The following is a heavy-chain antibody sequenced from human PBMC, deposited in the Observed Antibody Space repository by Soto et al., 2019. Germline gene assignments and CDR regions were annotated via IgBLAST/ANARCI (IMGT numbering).Heavy chain of an antibody. V-gene: IGHV4-59*01. CDR1: GGSISSYY. J-gene: IGHJ4*02. CDR2: IYYSGST. Sequence: SETLSLTCTVSGGSISSYYWSWIRQPPGKGLEWIGYIYYSGSTNYNPSLKSRVTISVDTSKNQFSLKLSSVTAADTAVYYCARDGGMWTRGFDYWGQGPLVTVSS. CDR3: ARDGGMWTRGFDY. D-gene: IGHD3-16*01.